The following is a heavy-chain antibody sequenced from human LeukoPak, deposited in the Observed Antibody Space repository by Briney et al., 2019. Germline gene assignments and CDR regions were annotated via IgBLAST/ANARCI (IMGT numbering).Heavy chain of an antibody. V-gene: IGHV3-23*01. Sequence: GGSLRLSCATSGFTFKSYAMNWVRQAPGKGLEWVSAISGSGGSTYYADSVKGRFTISRDNSKNTLYLQMNSLRAEDTAVYYCARDSGNYLDAFDIWGQGTMVTVSS. J-gene: IGHJ3*02. D-gene: IGHD1-7*01. CDR3: ARDSGNYLDAFDI. CDR2: ISGSGGST. CDR1: GFTFKSYA.